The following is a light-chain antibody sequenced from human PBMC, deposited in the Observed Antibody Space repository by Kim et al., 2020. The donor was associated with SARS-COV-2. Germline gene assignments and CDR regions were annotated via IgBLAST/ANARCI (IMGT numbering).Light chain of an antibody. CDR1: QTVNSAR. V-gene: IGKV3-20*01. CDR2: AAS. Sequence: IVLTQSPGSLSLSPGERAMLSCRASQTVNSARFAWYQQKAGQAPRLLISAASSTATGIPDRFSGSGSGSDFTLTISRLEPEDFAVYYCHQYGNSYTFGRGTKLEI. CDR3: HQYGNSYT. J-gene: IGKJ2*01.